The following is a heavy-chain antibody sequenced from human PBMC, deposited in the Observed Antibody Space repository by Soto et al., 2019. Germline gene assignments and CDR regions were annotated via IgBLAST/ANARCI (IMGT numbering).Heavy chain of an antibody. CDR3: SRDRRYCSSTSCYANWFDP. J-gene: IGHJ5*02. CDR1: GGSISSGVYY. V-gene: IGHV4-30-4*02. Sequence: SETLSLTCTVSGGSISSGVYYWSWIRQPPGKGLEWIGYIYYSGSTYYNPSLKSRVTISVDTSKNQFSLKLSSVTAADTAVYYCSRDRRYCSSTSCYANWFDPWGQGTLVTVSS. CDR2: IYYSGST. D-gene: IGHD2-2*01.